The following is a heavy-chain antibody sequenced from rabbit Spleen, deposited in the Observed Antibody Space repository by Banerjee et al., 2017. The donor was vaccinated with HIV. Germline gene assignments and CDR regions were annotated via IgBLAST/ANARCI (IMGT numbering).Heavy chain of an antibody. CDR2: IGAGVSYTT. CDR3: ARDSGTSFSSYGMDL. Sequence: QSLEESGGDLVKHGASLTLTCTASGFSFTYSDYMCWVRQPPGKGPEWIACIGAGVSYTTYYATWAKGRFTISKTSSTTVTLQMTSLTAADTATYFCARDSGTSFSSYGMDLWGPGTLVTVS. D-gene: IGHD8-1*01. J-gene: IGHJ6*01. V-gene: IGHV1S40*01. CDR1: GFSFTYSDY.